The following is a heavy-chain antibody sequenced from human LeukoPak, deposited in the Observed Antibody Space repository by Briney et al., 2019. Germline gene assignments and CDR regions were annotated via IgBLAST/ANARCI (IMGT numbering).Heavy chain of an antibody. D-gene: IGHD5-18*01. CDR3: ARGGWPGYSYGKGIFDY. Sequence: SETLSLTCAVYGGSFSGYYWSWIRQPPGKGLEWIGEINHSGSTNYNPSLKSRVTISVDTSKNQFSLKLSSVTAADTAVYYCARGGWPGYSYGKGIFDYWGQGTLVTVSS. V-gene: IGHV4-34*01. CDR1: GGSFSGYY. CDR2: INHSGST. J-gene: IGHJ4*02.